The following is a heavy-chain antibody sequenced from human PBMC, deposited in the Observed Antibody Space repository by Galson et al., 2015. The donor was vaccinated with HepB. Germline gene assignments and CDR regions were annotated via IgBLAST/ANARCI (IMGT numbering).Heavy chain of an antibody. D-gene: IGHD3-10*01. V-gene: IGHV3-30*18. J-gene: IGHJ4*02. CDR1: GFTFSSYG. CDR3: ANYGSGSYYNQGY. CDR2: ISYDGSNE. Sequence: SLRLSCAASGFTFSSYGMHWVRQAPGKGLEWVAVISYDGSNEYYADSVKGRFTISRDNSKNTLYLQMNSLRAEDTAVYYCANYGSGSYYNQGYWGQGTLVTVSS.